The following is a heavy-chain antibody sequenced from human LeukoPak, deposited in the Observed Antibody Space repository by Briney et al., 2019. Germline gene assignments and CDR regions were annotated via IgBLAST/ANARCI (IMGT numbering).Heavy chain of an antibody. CDR3: AREPPGYYDSSGYYWPFDAFDF. Sequence: GGSLRLSCAASGFTFSSYGMSWVRQAPGKGLEWVSAISGSGGSTYYADSVKGRFTISRDNSKNTLYLQMNSLRAEDTAVYYCAREPPGYYDSSGYYWPFDAFDFWGQGTMVTVSS. V-gene: IGHV3-23*01. CDR1: GFTFSSYG. D-gene: IGHD3-22*01. J-gene: IGHJ3*01. CDR2: ISGSGGST.